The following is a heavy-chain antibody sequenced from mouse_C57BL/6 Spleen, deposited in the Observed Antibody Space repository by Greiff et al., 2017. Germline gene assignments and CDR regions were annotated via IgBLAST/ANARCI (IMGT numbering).Heavy chain of an antibody. V-gene: IGHV1-64*01. CDR2: IHPNSGST. CDR1: GYTFTSYW. J-gene: IGHJ2*01. Sequence: VQLQQPGAELVKPGASVKLSCKASGYTFTSYWMHWVKQRPGQGLEWIGMIHPNSGSTNYNEKFKSKATLTVDKSSSTAYMQLSSLTSEDSAVYYCHYYGSSYGYYFDYWGQGTTLTVSS. CDR3: HYYGSSYGYYFDY. D-gene: IGHD1-1*01.